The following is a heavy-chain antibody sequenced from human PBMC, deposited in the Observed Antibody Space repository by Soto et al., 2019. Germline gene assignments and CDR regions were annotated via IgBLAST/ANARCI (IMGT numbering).Heavy chain of an antibody. J-gene: IGHJ5*02. CDR3: VREGSHHSGDSGHWFDP. Sequence: AGVKVSCKTCGGVVSTFVSSWVRQAPGQGLEWMGQIVPIFGSVKYAQKFQGRVTLTADKGTRTAFMELSGLRFEDTAVYYCVREGSHHSGDSGHWFDPWGQGSLVTVSS. CDR1: GGVVSTFV. CDR2: IVPIFGSV. D-gene: IGHD2-21*01. V-gene: IGHV1-69*06.